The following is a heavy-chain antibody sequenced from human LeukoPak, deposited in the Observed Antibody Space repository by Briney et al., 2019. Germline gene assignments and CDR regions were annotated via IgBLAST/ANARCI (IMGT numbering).Heavy chain of an antibody. CDR3: ARDHTKTLRYFDWLTTTGSGYYYYGMDV. V-gene: IGHV1-18*01. J-gene: IGHJ6*02. Sequence: ASVKVSCKASGYTFTSYGISWVRQAPGQGLEWMGWISAYNGNTNYAQKLQGRVTMTTDTSTSTAYMELRSLRSDDTAVYYCARDHTKTLRYFDWLTTTGSGYYYYGMDVWGQGTTVTVSS. CDR2: ISAYNGNT. D-gene: IGHD3-9*01. CDR1: GYTFTSYG.